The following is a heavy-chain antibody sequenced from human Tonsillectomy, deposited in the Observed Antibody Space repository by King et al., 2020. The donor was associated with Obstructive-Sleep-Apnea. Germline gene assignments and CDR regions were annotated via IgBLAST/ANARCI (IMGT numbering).Heavy chain of an antibody. Sequence: VQLVESGGGLVKPGGSLRLSCAASGFTFSSDSMNWVRQAPGKGLEWVSSISSSSSYIYYADSVTGRFTISRDNAKNSLYLQMNSLRAEDTAVYYCARDLSSGAFDIWGQGTMVTVSS. CDR2: ISSSSSYI. CDR3: ARDLSSGAFDI. CDR1: GFTFSSDS. D-gene: IGHD6-19*01. J-gene: IGHJ3*02. V-gene: IGHV3-21*01.